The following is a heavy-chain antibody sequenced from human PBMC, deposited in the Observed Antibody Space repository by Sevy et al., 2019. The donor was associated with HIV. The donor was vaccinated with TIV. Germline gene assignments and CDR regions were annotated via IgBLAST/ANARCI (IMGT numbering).Heavy chain of an antibody. J-gene: IGHJ4*02. CDR3: VTNDYGGFGASGNSFAY. Sequence: GGSLRLSCAASGFSFNDYYMSWIRQAPGKGLEWVSYISSRTGYTNYADSVKGRFTISRDNAKNSLSLQMNRLRAEDTAIYYCVTNDYGGFGASGNSFAYWGQGTLVTISS. D-gene: IGHD4-17*01. CDR1: GFSFNDYY. CDR2: ISSRTGYT. V-gene: IGHV3-11*06.